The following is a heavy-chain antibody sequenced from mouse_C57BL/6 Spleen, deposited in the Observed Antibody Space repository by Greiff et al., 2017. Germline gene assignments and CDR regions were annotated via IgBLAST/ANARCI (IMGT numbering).Heavy chain of an antibody. CDR2: IDPEDGET. CDR1: GFNINDYY. CDR3: ATLYGYEDFDV. J-gene: IGHJ1*03. Sequence: VQLQQSGAELVKPGASVKLSCTASGFNINDYYMHWVKQRTGQGLEWIGRIDPEDGETKYAPKFQGKATITADTSSNPAYLQLSGLTSEDTAVYYCATLYGYEDFDVWGTGTTVTVSS. D-gene: IGHD2-2*01. V-gene: IGHV14-2*01.